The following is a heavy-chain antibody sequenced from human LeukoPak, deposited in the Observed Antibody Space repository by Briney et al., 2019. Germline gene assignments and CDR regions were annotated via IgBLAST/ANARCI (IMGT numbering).Heavy chain of an antibody. D-gene: IGHD1/OR15-1a*01. V-gene: IGHV3-30-3*01. CDR2: ISYDGSNK. CDR3: AQNIE. Sequence: GGSLRLSCAASGFTFSSYAMHWVRQAPGKGLEWVAVISYDGSNKYYADSVKGRFTISRDNSNNTLYLQMNSLRAEDTAVYYCAQNIEWGQGTLVTVSS. CDR1: GFTFSSYA. J-gene: IGHJ4*02.